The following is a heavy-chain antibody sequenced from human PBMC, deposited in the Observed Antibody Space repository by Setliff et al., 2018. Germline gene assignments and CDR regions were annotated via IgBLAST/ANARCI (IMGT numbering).Heavy chain of an antibody. CDR2: IQSSGNT. CDR1: GGSITSGSFY. D-gene: IGHD5-12*01. V-gene: IGHV4-61*02. J-gene: IGHJ4*02. Sequence: LSLTCTVSGGSITSGSFYWSWIRQPAGKGLEWIGLIQSSGNTNYNPSLQSRVTISIDTSKNQFSLKMTSVTAADTALYYCAGTPARGTTWLSPFDYWGQGTLVTVSS. CDR3: AGTPARGTTWLSPFDY.